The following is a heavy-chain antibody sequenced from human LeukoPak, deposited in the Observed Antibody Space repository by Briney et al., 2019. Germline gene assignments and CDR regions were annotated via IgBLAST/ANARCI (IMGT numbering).Heavy chain of an antibody. CDR3: ARAITMIVVVTGFDY. V-gene: IGHV3-23*01. CDR2: ISGRGGST. D-gene: IGHD3-22*01. Sequence: PGGSLRLSCAASGFTFSSYAMSWVRQAPGKGLEWVSAISGRGGSTYYADSVKGRFTISRDNSKNTLYLQMNSLRAEDTAVYYCARAITMIVVVTGFDYWGQGTLVTVSS. J-gene: IGHJ4*02. CDR1: GFTFSSYA.